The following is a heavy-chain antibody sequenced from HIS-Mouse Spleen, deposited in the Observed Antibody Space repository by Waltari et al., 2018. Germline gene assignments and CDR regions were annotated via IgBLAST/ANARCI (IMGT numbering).Heavy chain of an antibody. D-gene: IGHD6-13*01. CDR2: INPNSGGT. CDR3: ARERAAAADNWFDP. J-gene: IGHJ5*02. V-gene: IGHV1-2*02. CDR1: GYTFTGYY. Sequence: QVQLVQSGAEVQKPGPSVTVSCKASGYTFTGYYMPWVRQAPGQGLEWMGWINPNSGGTNYAQKFQGRVTMTRDTSISTAYMELSRLRSDDTAVYYCARERAAAADNWFDPWGQGTLVTVSS.